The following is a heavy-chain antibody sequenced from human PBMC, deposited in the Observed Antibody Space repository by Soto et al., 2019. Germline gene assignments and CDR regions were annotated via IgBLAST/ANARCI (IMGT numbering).Heavy chain of an antibody. CDR3: AKDRVITMVRVKGGMDV. D-gene: IGHD3-10*01. CDR1: GFTFSSYG. J-gene: IGHJ6*02. V-gene: IGHV3-30*18. Sequence: GGSLRLSCAASGFTFSSYGMHWVRQAPGKGLEWVAVISYDGSNKYYADSVKGRFTISRDNSKNTLYLQMNSLRAEDTAVYYCAKDRVITMVRVKGGMDVWGQGTTVTVSS. CDR2: ISYDGSNK.